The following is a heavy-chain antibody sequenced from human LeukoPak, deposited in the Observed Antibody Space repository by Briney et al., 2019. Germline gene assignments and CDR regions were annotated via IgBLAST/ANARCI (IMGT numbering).Heavy chain of an antibody. J-gene: IGHJ4*02. CDR2: ISSSSRYI. CDR1: GFSFGTWS. CDR3: ARENHGSFDY. Sequence: PGGSLRLSCAASGFSFGTWSVNWVRQAPGKGLEWVSSISSSSRYIYYADSVKGRFTISRDNAKNSLYLQMNSLRAEDTAVYYCARENHGSFDYWGQGTLVTVSS. D-gene: IGHD1-14*01. V-gene: IGHV3-21*01.